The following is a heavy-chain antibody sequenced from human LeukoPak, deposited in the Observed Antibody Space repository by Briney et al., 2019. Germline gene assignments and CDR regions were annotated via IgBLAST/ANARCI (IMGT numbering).Heavy chain of an antibody. D-gene: IGHD3-16*01. CDR1: GYSFTSYW. CDR3: AKTHFLGKGCYDAFDI. Sequence: GVSLQISCQGSGYSFTSYWIGCVRQMPGKGLEWMGSIYRCNSDNRYSPSFQCQVTSAADKSISTAYLQWSSLKASDTAMYYCAKTHFLGKGCYDAFDIWGQGTMVTVSS. V-gene: IGHV5-51*01. CDR2: IYRCNSDN. J-gene: IGHJ3*02.